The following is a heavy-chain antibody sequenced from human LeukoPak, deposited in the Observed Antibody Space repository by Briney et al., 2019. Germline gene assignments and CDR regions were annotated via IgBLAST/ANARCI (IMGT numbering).Heavy chain of an antibody. D-gene: IGHD3-22*01. Sequence: GGSLRLSCAASGFSFNTYSMNWVRQAPGKGLVWVSRINSDGSSTSYADSVKGRVTISRDNAKNTLYLQMNSLRAEDTAVYYCARDGDSSGYYVNFDYWGQGTLVTVSS. CDR1: GFSFNTYS. CDR3: ARDGDSSGYYVNFDY. V-gene: IGHV3-74*01. J-gene: IGHJ4*02. CDR2: INSDGSST.